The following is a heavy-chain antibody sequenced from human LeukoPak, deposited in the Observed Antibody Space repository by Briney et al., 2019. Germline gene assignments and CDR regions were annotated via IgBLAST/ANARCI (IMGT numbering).Heavy chain of an antibody. Sequence: ASVAVSCRGSGYTFTSYAMHWVRPARGKRVEGMGWMNAGNANTKYSQKVQGRVTITRDKSASTAYMDLSSLRSEDTAVYYCARDYYYDSSGPEYYFDFWGQGTLVTVSS. J-gene: IGHJ4*02. V-gene: IGHV1-3*01. CDR3: ARDYYYDSSGPEYYFDF. CDR1: GYTFTSYA. D-gene: IGHD3-22*01. CDR2: MNAGNANT.